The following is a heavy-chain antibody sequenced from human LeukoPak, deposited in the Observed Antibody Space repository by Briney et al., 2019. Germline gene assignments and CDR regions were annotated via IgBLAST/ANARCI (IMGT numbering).Heavy chain of an antibody. J-gene: IGHJ4*02. CDR3: ARSLRYSDWLFSFSYYFDY. CDR2: IYPGDSDT. V-gene: IGHV5-51*01. D-gene: IGHD3-9*01. Sequence: GESLKISCKGSGYSFTSYWIGWVRQMPGKGLEWMGIIYPGDSDTRYSPSFQGQVTISADKSISTAYLQWSSLKASDTAMYYCARSLRYSDWLFSFSYYFDYWGQGTLVTVSS. CDR1: GYSFTSYW.